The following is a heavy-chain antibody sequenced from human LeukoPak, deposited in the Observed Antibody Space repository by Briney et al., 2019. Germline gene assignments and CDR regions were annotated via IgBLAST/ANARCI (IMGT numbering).Heavy chain of an antibody. CDR2: IRYDGSNK. Sequence: GGSLRLSCAASGFTFSSYGMHWVHQAPGKGLEWVAFIRYDGSNKYYADSVKGRFTISRDNSKNTLYVQMNSLRAEDTAVYYCARGALYYMDVWGKGTTVTISS. CDR3: ARGALYYMDV. J-gene: IGHJ6*03. V-gene: IGHV3-30*02. CDR1: GFTFSSYG.